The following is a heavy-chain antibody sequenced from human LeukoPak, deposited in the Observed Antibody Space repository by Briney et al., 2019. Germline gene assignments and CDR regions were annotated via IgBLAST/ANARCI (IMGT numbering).Heavy chain of an antibody. V-gene: IGHV3-23*01. Sequence: GGSLRLSCAASGFTVSSSAMSWVRQAPGKGLEWISAISSRGDSTYYADSVKDRFTISRDKSANMVYLQMSSLSADDTALYYCARARGATREGFDYWGQGTLITVSS. CDR3: ARARGATREGFDY. J-gene: IGHJ4*01. D-gene: IGHD1-26*01. CDR2: ISSRGDST. CDR1: GFTVSSSA.